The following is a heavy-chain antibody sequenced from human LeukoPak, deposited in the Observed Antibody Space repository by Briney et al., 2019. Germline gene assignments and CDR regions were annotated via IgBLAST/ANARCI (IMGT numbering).Heavy chain of an antibody. Sequence: SGPTLVNPTETLTLTCTVSGFSLSNARMGVSWIRQPPGKALEWLAHIFSNDEKSYSTSLKGRLTISKDTYKSQVVLTMTNMDPVDTATYYCARMLSPSYYDSSGGFDYWGQGTLVTVSS. CDR2: IFSNDEK. CDR1: GFSLSNARMG. CDR3: ARMLSPSYYDSSGGFDY. D-gene: IGHD3-22*01. V-gene: IGHV2-26*01. J-gene: IGHJ4*02.